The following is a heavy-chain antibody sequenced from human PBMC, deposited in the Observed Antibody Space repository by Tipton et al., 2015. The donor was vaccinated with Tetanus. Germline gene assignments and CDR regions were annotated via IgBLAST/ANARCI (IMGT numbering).Heavy chain of an antibody. CDR2: INARTNTI. J-gene: IGHJ4*02. Sequence: SLRLSCAASGVTFGNNAMYWVRQAPGKGLEWVSCINARTNTIYYADSVKGRFTISRDNAKNSLYLQMNSLRDDDAALYYCARGSGAMDSWGQGTLVTVSS. CDR1: GVTFGNNA. CDR3: ARGSGAMDS. V-gene: IGHV3-48*02. D-gene: IGHD7-27*01.